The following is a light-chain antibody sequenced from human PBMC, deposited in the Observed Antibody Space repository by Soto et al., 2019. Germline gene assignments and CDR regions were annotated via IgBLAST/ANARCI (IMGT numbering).Light chain of an antibody. V-gene: IGKV3-15*01. CDR1: QSVSSN. CDR3: HQYNNWPPST. J-gene: IGKJ1*01. Sequence: EIAMTQSPATLSVSPGERATLSCRASQSVSSNLAWYQQKPGQAPRLLIYGASTRATGVPARFSGSGSGTEFTLTISSLQTEDFAVYYCHQYNNWPPSTFGQGTKVDIK. CDR2: GAS.